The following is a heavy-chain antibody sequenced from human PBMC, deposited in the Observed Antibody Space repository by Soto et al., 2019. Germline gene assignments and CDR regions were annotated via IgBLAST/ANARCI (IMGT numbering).Heavy chain of an antibody. J-gene: IGHJ4*02. D-gene: IGHD5-18*01. Sequence: PGGSLRLSCSASGFTFXNAWMNGVRQAPGKGLEWVGRIKSKTDGGTTDYAAPVKGRFTISRDDSKNTLYLQMNSLKTEDTAVYYCTTAAYSYGYPLDYWGQGTLVTVSS. CDR2: IKSKTDGGTT. V-gene: IGHV3-15*07. CDR1: GFTFXNAW. CDR3: TTAAYSYGYPLDY.